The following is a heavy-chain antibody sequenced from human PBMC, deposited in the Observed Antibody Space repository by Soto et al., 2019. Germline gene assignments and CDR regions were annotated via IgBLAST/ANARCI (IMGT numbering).Heavy chain of an antibody. CDR1: GYTFSNYD. V-gene: IGHV1-8*01. CDR3: AKVSRKGSAIDFDY. Sequence: QVQLVPSGAELKKPGASVKVSCKASGYTFSNYDMNWVRQATGHGPEWIGWVNPNNGDTGYAQKFQGRVTLTTDISTTTAYMELTSLRSEDTAIYYCAKVSRKGSAIDFDYWGQGTLITVSS. J-gene: IGHJ4*02. D-gene: IGHD3-10*01. CDR2: VNPNNGDT.